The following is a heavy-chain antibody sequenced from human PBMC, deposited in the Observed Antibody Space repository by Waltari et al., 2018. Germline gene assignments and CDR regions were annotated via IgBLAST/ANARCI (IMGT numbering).Heavy chain of an antibody. V-gene: IGHV4-38-2*01. CDR2: IYHTGTT. D-gene: IGHD1-26*01. J-gene: IGHJ3*02. CDR3: ARGGSGSYMGSFDI. CDR1: GYSISHGYY. Sequence: QVQLQESGPGLVRPSETLSLTCAVSGYSISHGYYWSWIRQSPGKGLEWIGGIYHTGTTYYNASLKSRVTISVDTSKNQFSLNLSFVTAADTALYFCARGGSGSYMGSFDIWGQGPMVTVSS.